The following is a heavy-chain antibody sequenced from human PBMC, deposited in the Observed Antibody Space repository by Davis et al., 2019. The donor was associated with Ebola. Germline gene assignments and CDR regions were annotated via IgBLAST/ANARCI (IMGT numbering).Heavy chain of an antibody. CDR2: ISYDGSNK. CDR3: ARDSVVGFDY. Sequence: GESLKISCAASGFAFSNNAMTWVRQAPGKGLEWVAVISYDGSNKYYADSVKGRFTISRDNSKNTLYLQMNSLRAEDTAVYYCARDSVVGFDYWGQGTLVTVSS. J-gene: IGHJ4*02. D-gene: IGHD1-26*01. V-gene: IGHV3-30-3*01. CDR1: GFAFSNNA.